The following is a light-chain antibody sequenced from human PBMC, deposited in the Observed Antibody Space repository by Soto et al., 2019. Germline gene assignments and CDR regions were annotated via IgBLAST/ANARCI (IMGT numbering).Light chain of an antibody. CDR2: GAS. Sequence: EFVLTQSPGTLSLSPGERATLSCRASQSVSSNYLAWYQQKPGQAPRLLIYGASTRATGIPARFSGSGSGTDFTLTISSLEPEDFAVYYCQQRSNWLWTFGQGTKVDIK. J-gene: IGKJ1*01. CDR3: QQRSNWLWT. CDR1: QSVSSNY. V-gene: IGKV3D-20*02.